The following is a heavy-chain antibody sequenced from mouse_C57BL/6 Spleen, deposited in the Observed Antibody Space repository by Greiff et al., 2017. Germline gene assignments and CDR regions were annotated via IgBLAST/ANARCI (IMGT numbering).Heavy chain of an antibody. V-gene: IGHV3-6*01. CDR1: GYSITSGYY. J-gene: IGHJ4*01. Sequence: EVQLQESGPGLVKPSQSLSLTCSVTGYSITSGYYWNWIRQFPGNKLEWMGYISYDGSNNYNPSLKNRISITRDTSKNQFFLKLNSVTTEDTATYYCAREGDYDYAYYYAMDYWGQGTSVTVSS. D-gene: IGHD2-4*01. CDR2: ISYDGSN. CDR3: AREGDYDYAYYYAMDY.